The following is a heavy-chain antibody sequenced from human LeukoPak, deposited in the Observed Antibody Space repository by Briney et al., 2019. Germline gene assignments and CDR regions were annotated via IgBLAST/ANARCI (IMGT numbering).Heavy chain of an antibody. CDR2: ISGSGTST. CDR3: AKDSLVIAVAGHFDY. CDR1: GFTFSSYA. Sequence: GGSLRLSCTASGFTFSSYAMSWVCQAPGKGLEWVSVISGSGTSTYYADSVKGRFTISRDNSKNTLYLQMNSLRAEDTAVYYCAKDSLVIAVAGHFDYWGQGTLVTVSS. J-gene: IGHJ4*02. D-gene: IGHD6-19*01. V-gene: IGHV3-23*01.